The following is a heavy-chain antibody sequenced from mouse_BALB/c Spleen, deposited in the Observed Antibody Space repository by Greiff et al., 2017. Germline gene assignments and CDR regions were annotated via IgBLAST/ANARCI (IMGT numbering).Heavy chain of an antibody. J-gene: IGHJ2*01. CDR3: ARGADYVSFDY. CDR1: GYTFTSYN. Sequence: QVQLKQPGAELVKPGASVKMSCKASGYTFTSYNMHWVKQTPGQGLEWIGAIYPGNGDTSYNQKFKGKATLTADKSSSTAYMQISSLTSEDSAVYYCARGADYVSFDYWGQGTTLTVAS. CDR2: IYPGNGDT. V-gene: IGHV1-12*01. D-gene: IGHD2-4*01.